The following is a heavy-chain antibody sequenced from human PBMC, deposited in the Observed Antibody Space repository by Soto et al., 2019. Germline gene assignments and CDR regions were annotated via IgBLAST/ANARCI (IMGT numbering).Heavy chain of an antibody. V-gene: IGHV1-2*04. CDR2: INPNSGGT. CDR1: GYTFTGYY. CDR3: ARDLERAAAGTSAFDI. J-gene: IGHJ3*02. Sequence: QGQLVQSGAEVKKPGGSVKVSCKASGYTFTGYYTHWVRQAPGQGLEWMGWINPNSGGTNYAQKFQGWVTMTRDTSISTAYMELSRLRSDDTAVYYCARDLERAAAGTSAFDIWGQGTMVTVSS. D-gene: IGHD6-13*01.